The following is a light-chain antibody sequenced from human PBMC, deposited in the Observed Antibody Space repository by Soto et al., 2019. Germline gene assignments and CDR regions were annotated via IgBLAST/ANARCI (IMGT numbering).Light chain of an antibody. CDR3: SSNADSTTDV. CDR1: RSDFGTYKL. Sequence: QSVLTQPASVSGSPGQSITISCSGTRSDFGTYKLVSWYQQHPGRPPKLVIYEGTERPSGISNRFSASQSGSTASLTISGLQAGDEADYYCSSNADSTTDVFGTGTKVTVL. V-gene: IGLV2-23*01. CDR2: EGT. J-gene: IGLJ1*01.